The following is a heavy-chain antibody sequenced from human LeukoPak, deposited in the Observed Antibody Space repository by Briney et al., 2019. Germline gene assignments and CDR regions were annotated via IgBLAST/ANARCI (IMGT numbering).Heavy chain of an antibody. V-gene: IGHV3-53*01. J-gene: IGHJ4*02. Sequence: GGSLRLSCAVSGLTVSNNYMSWVRQAPGKGLEWVSAIYSGGSTYYADSVKGRFTISRDNSKNTVYLQMNSLRDEDTAVYYCARDISGYYYFDYWGQGTLVTVSS. CDR2: IYSGGST. D-gene: IGHD3-22*01. CDR1: GLTVSNNY. CDR3: ARDISGYYYFDY.